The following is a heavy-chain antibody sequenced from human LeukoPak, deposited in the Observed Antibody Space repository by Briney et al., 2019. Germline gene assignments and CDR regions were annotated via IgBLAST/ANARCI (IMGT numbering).Heavy chain of an antibody. J-gene: IGHJ6*02. Sequence: SETLSLTCAVYGGSFSGYYWSWIRQPPGKGLEWIGEINHSGSTNYNPSLKSRVTISVDTSKNQFSLKLSSVTAADTAVYYCARDRHYYYYGMEVWGQGTTVTVSS. CDR2: INHSGST. CDR1: GGSFSGYY. V-gene: IGHV4-34*01. CDR3: ARDRHYYYYGMEV.